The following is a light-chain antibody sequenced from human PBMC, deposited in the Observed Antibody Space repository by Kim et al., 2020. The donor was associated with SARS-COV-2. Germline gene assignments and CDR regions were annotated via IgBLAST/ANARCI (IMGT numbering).Light chain of an antibody. V-gene: IGLV1-51*01. CDR2: DNN. J-gene: IGLJ2*01. CDR3: GTWDSRLGGVV. CDR1: TSNIGNYH. Sequence: GRKVSISCYGSTSNIGNYHVSWYQQLPGTAPKLLIYDNNMRHSGIPDRFAGSKSGTSATLGITGLQTGDEADYFCGTWDSRLGGVVFGGGTQLTVL.